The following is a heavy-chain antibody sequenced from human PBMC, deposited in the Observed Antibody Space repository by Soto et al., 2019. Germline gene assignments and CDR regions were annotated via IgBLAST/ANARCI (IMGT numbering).Heavy chain of an antibody. V-gene: IGHV4-34*01. Sequence: PSETLSLTCAVYGGSFSGYYWSWIRQPPGKGPEWIGEINHSGSTNYNPSLKSRVTISVDTSKNQFSLKLSSVTAADTAVYYCARGLGYCSSTTCKRFDPWGQGTLVTVSS. J-gene: IGHJ5*02. CDR1: GGSFSGYY. D-gene: IGHD2-2*01. CDR2: INHSGST. CDR3: ARGLGYCSSTTCKRFDP.